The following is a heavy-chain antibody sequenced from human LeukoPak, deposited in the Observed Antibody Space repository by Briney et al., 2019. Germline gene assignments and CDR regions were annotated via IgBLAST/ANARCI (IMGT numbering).Heavy chain of an antibody. D-gene: IGHD6-6*01. CDR1: GYTFTSYY. CDR3: ARESSSSSRWFDP. V-gene: IGHV1-2*02. Sequence: GASVKVSCKASGYTFTSYYMHWVRQAPGQGLEWMGWINPNSGGTNYAQKFQGRVTMTRDTSISTAYMELSRLRSDDTAVYYCARESSSSSRWFDPWGQGTLVTVSS. J-gene: IGHJ5*02. CDR2: INPNSGGT.